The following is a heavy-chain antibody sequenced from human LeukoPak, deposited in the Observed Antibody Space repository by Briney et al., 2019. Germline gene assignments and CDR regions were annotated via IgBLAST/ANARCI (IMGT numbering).Heavy chain of an antibody. D-gene: IGHD6-6*01. Sequence: GESLQISCQGSGYSFTSYWIGWVRQMPGKGLEWMGIIYPGDSGTRYSPSFQGQVTISADKSISTAYLQWSSLKASDTAMYYCARPRDSSSFAPFEYWGQGSLVTVSS. J-gene: IGHJ4*02. CDR2: IYPGDSGT. CDR1: GYSFTSYW. V-gene: IGHV5-51*01. CDR3: ARPRDSSSFAPFEY.